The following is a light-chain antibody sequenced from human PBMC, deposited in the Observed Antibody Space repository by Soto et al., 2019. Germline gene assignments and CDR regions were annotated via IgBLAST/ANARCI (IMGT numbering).Light chain of an antibody. CDR3: QQYETFSGT. CDR2: AAS. Sequence: IQLTQSPSSLSASIGDRVIITCRASQDISYFLAWYQQKPGKAPKLLIYAASTLQSGVPSRFSGSGSGTDFTLTISSLQPEDFATYFCQQYETFSGTFGPGTKVDIK. V-gene: IGKV1-9*01. CDR1: QDISYF. J-gene: IGKJ1*01.